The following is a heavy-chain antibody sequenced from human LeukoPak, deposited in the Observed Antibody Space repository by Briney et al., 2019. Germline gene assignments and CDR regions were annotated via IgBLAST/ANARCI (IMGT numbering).Heavy chain of an antibody. V-gene: IGHV3-33*01. CDR3: TREGSSTTNFGSGTHSGGAFDI. Sequence: GGSLRLSCAASGFSFSNYGIHWVRQAPGKGLEWVAIIWNDGSNKYYGDSVKGRFTISRDNSKNTAYLQMNSLRGDDTALYYCTREGSSTTNFGSGTHSGGAFDIWGQGTVVTVSS. D-gene: IGHD3-10*01. J-gene: IGHJ3*02. CDR1: GFSFSNYG. CDR2: IWNDGSNK.